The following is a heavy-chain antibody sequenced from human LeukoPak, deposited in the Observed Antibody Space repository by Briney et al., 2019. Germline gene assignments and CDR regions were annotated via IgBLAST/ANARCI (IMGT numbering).Heavy chain of an antibody. CDR2: ISSSSSTI. CDR3: ARGQYGSGKDI. V-gene: IGHV3-48*04. CDR1: GFTFSGSA. Sequence: GGSLRLSCAASGFTFSGSAMHWVRQASGKGLEWVSYISSSSSTIYYADSVKGRFTISRDNAKNSLNLQMNSLRAEDTAVYYCARGQYGSGKDIWGQGTMVTVSS. D-gene: IGHD3-10*01. J-gene: IGHJ3*02.